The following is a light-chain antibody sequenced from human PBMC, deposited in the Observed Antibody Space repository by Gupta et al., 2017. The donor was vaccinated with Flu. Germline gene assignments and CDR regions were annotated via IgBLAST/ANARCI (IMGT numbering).Light chain of an antibody. CDR1: QSVNSY. J-gene: IGKJ3*01. V-gene: IGKV3-11*01. CDR2: DAS. Sequence: DIVLLQSPATLSLSPGERATLSCRASQSVNSYLAWYQQRPGQAPRLLIYDASNRATGVPARFSGSGSGTDFTLTISSLEPEDFAIYYCQQYSNWPPATFGHGTKVDIK. CDR3: QQYSNWPPAT.